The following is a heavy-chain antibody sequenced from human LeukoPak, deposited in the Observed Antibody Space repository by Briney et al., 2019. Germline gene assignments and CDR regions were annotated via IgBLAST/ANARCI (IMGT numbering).Heavy chain of an antibody. Sequence: SETLSLTSTVSGGSISSSSYYWDWIRQPPGKGLEWIGSIYYSGSTYYNPSLKSRVTVSVDTSKNQFSLKLSSVTAADTAVYYCARHVPDFWSGYYETRIDYWGQGTLVTVSS. D-gene: IGHD3-3*01. J-gene: IGHJ4*02. CDR3: ARHVPDFWSGYYETRIDY. CDR2: IYYSGST. V-gene: IGHV4-39*01. CDR1: GGSISSSSYY.